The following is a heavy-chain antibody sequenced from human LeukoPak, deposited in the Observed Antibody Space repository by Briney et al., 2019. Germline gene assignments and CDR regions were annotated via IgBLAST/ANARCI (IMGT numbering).Heavy chain of an antibody. CDR1: GGTFSSYA. Sequence: ASVKVSCKASGGTFSSYAISWVRQAPGQGLEWMGWISAYNGNTNYAQKLQGRVTMTTDTSTSTAYMELRSLRSDDTAVYYCARTGLRGYDSSGYYYDDYWGQGTLVTVSS. D-gene: IGHD3-22*01. CDR3: ARTGLRGYDSSGYYYDDY. CDR2: ISAYNGNT. V-gene: IGHV1-18*01. J-gene: IGHJ4*02.